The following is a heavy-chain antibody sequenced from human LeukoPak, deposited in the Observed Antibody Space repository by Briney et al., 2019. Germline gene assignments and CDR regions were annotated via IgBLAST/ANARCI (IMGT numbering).Heavy chain of an antibody. J-gene: IGHJ4*02. CDR2: IKQDGSEK. V-gene: IGHV3-7*01. Sequence: GGSLRLSCAASGFIFSSYWMTWVRQAPGKGLEWVANIKQDGSEKYYVDSVKGRFTISRDNAKNSLYLQMNSMRAEDTAVYYCASLYDSTYWGQGTLVTVSS. CDR1: GFIFSSYW. D-gene: IGHD3-22*01. CDR3: ASLYDSTY.